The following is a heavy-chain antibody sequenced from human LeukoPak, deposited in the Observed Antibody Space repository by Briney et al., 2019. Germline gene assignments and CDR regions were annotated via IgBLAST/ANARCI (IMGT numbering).Heavy chain of an antibody. V-gene: IGHV4-39*07. Sequence: SETLSLTCTVSGGSISSSSYYWGWIRQPPGKGLEWIGSIYHSGYTYYNPSLKSRVTISVDTSKNQFSLKLSSVTAADTAVYYCARDLLFWGSGTPFDYWGQGTLVTVSS. CDR3: ARDLLFWGSGTPFDY. J-gene: IGHJ4*02. CDR2: IYHSGYT. CDR1: GGSISSSSYY. D-gene: IGHD3-10*01.